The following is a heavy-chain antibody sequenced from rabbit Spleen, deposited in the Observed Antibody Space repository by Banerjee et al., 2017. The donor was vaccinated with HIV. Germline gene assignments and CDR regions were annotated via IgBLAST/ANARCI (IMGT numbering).Heavy chain of an antibody. V-gene: IGHV1S40*01. CDR3: ARDTGSSFSTYGMDL. CDR1: GVSFSNYNF. CDR2: IDTGSRDFT. Sequence: LVEYGGDLVQPGASLTLTCTASGVSFSNYNFMCWVRQAPGKGLEWIACIDTGSRDFTYYASWAKGRFTISKTSSTTVTLQMTSLTAADTATYFCARDTGSSFSTYGMDLWGPGTPVTVS. D-gene: IGHD8-1*01. J-gene: IGHJ6*01.